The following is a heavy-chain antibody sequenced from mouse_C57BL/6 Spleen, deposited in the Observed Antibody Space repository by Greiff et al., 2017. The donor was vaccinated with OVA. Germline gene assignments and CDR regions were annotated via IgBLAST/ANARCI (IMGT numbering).Heavy chain of an antibody. CDR2: IYPGDGDT. CDR1: GYAFSSSW. V-gene: IGHV1-82*01. J-gene: IGHJ2*01. Sequence: VQLQQSGPELVKPGASVKISCKASGYAFSSSWMNWVKQRPGKGLEWIGRIYPGDGDTNYNGKFKGKATLTADKSSSTAYMQLSSLTSEDSAVYVCAREAPGYFDYWGKGTTLTVSS. CDR3: AREAPGYFDY.